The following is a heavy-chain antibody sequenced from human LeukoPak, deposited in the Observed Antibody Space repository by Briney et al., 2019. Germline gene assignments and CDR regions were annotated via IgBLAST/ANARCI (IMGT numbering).Heavy chain of an antibody. CDR3: AQEAEFVL. CDR2: VTGPGDTT. V-gene: IGHV3-23*01. CDR1: RFTLTNCA. J-gene: IGHJ4*02. Sequence: GGSLRLSCATSRFTLTNCARNWVRQAPGKGLEWVSAVTGPGDTTYYADSVKGRFFMSREDSKTTVYLQMNSLRAEDTAIYYCAQEAEFVLWGQGTLVTVSS.